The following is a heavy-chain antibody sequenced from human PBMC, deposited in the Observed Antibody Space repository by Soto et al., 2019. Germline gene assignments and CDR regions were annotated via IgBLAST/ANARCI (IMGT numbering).Heavy chain of an antibody. CDR1: GFTFSSYA. Sequence: GGSLRLSCAASGFTFSSYAMSWVRQAPGKGLEWVANIKRDGSEKQYVDSVKGRFTISRDNAKSSLYLQIDSLRADDTAVYFCARDPYYGIFGAFDIWGQGTMVTVSS. CDR3: ARDPYYGIFGAFDI. J-gene: IGHJ3*02. CDR2: IKRDGSEK. V-gene: IGHV3-7*05. D-gene: IGHD3-10*01.